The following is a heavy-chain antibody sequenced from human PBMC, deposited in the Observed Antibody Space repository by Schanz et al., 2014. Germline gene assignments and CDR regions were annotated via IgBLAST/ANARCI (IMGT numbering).Heavy chain of an antibody. V-gene: IGHV3-23*01. CDR3: VRDEFRWNGEVFSLHS. D-gene: IGHD1-1*01. Sequence: EVHLLESGGGLAEPGGSLRLSCATSGFSLDIFAVSWVRQAPGNGLEWVSGSSGSAASTYYADSVKGRVTISRDNSNKTVDLQMDRLSAEDTAIYYCVRDEFRWNGEVFSLHSWGQGALVIVSS. J-gene: IGHJ4*02. CDR1: GFSLDIFA. CDR2: SSGSAAST.